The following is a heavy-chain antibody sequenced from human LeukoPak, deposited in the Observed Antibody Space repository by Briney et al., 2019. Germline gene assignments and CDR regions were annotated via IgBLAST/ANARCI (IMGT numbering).Heavy chain of an antibody. J-gene: IGHJ4*02. CDR1: GYTFTDYY. CDR3: ATDSRSVSYSPGML. V-gene: IGHV1-2*02. CDR2: INPNSGGT. D-gene: IGHD1-26*01. Sequence: ASVKVSCKATGYTFTDYYIHWVRQAPGQGLEWMGWINPNSGGTNYAQKFQGRVTMTRDTSISTAYMELSSLTSDDTAMYYCATDSRSVSYSPGMLWGQGTLVTVPS.